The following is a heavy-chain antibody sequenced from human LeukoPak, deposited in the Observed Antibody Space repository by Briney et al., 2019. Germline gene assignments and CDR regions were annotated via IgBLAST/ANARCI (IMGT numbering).Heavy chain of an antibody. Sequence: GASVKVSCKASGGTFSSYAISWVRQAPGQGLEWMGGIIPIFGTANYAQKFQGRVTITADESTSTAYMELSSLRSEDTAVYYCARGLAQTIAYCGGDCYSASDWGQGTLVTVSS. CDR2: IIPIFGTA. J-gene: IGHJ4*02. CDR3: ARGLAQTIAYCGGDCYSASD. V-gene: IGHV1-69*01. CDR1: GGTFSSYA. D-gene: IGHD2-21*02.